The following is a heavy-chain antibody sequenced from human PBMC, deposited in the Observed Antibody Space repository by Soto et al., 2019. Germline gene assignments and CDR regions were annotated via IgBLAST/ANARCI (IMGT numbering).Heavy chain of an antibody. V-gene: IGHV4-34*01. D-gene: IGHD3-10*01. CDR3: ARGGSLTNYYGSGSYYKGVDY. J-gene: IGHJ4*01. CDR1: GGSFSGYY. CDR2: INHSGST. Sequence: SETLSLTCAVYGGSFSGYYWSWIRQPPGKGLEWIGEINHSGSTNYNPSLKSRVTISVDTSKNQFSLKLSSVTAADTAVYYCARGGSLTNYYGSGSYYKGVDYWGQGTLVTVSS.